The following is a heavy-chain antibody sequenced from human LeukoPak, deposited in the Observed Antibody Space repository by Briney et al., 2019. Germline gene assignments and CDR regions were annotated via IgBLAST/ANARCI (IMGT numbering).Heavy chain of an antibody. V-gene: IGHV3-23*01. D-gene: IGHD3-10*01. CDR3: AKAYGSGNYHHYFDY. J-gene: IGHJ4*02. Sequence: GGSLRLSCAASGFPFSSYAMSWVRQTPGKGLEWVSGISAGGGSTYYADSAKGRLTISRDNSKNTLYLQMDSLRAEDTAIYYCAKAYGSGNYHHYFDYWGQGTLVTVSS. CDR1: GFPFSSYA. CDR2: ISAGGGST.